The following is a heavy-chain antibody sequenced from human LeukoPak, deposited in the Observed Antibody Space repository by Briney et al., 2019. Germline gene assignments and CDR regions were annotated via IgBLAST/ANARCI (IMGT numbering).Heavy chain of an antibody. CDR3: ARDSPPATGINWFDP. V-gene: IGHV4-4*07. CDR1: GGSISSYY. Sequence: PSETLSLTCIVSGGSISSYYWSWIRQPAGKGLEWIGRIYTSGSTNYNPSLKSRVTMSVDTSKNQFSLKLSSVTAADTAVYYCARDSPPATGINWFDPWGQGTLVTVSS. J-gene: IGHJ5*02. D-gene: IGHD4-11*01. CDR2: IYTSGST.